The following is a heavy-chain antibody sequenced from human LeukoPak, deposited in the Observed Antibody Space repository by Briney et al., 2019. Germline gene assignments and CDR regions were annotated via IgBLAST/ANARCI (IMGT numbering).Heavy chain of an antibody. Sequence: GASVKVSCKASGYTFTSYDINWVRQATGQGLEWMGWMNPNSGNTGYAQKFQGRATMTRNTSISTAYMELSSLRSEDTAVYYCARGDVLTGNHNDYWGQGTLVTVSS. CDR2: MNPNSGNT. CDR1: GYTFTSYD. J-gene: IGHJ4*02. CDR3: ARGDVLTGNHNDY. V-gene: IGHV1-8*01. D-gene: IGHD3-9*01.